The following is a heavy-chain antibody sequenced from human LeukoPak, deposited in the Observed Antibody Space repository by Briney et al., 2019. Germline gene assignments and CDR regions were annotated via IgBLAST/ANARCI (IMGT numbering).Heavy chain of an antibody. CDR3: ARDWVESDSSSSFDY. V-gene: IGHV4-38-2*02. CDR2: IYHSGST. Sequence: SETLSLTCAVSGYSISSGYYWGWIRQPPGKGQEWIGSIYHSGSTYYNPSLKSRVTISVDTSKNQFSLKLSSVTAADTAVYYCARDWVESDSSSSFDYWGQGTLVTVSS. CDR1: GYSISSGYY. J-gene: IGHJ4*02. D-gene: IGHD6-6*01.